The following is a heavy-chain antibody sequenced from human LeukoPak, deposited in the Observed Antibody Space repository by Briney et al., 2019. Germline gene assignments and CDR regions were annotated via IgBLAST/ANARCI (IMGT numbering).Heavy chain of an antibody. CDR1: GGSFSGYY. D-gene: IGHD6-13*01. CDR2: INHSGST. J-gene: IGHJ4*02. Sequence: TSETLSLTCAVYGGSFSGYYWSWIRQPPGKGLEWIGEINHSGSTNYNPSLKSRVTISVDTSKNQFSLKLSSVTAADTAVYYCARLRSEPLDEGFFDYWGQGTLVTVSS. CDR3: ARLRSEPLDEGFFDY. V-gene: IGHV4-34*01.